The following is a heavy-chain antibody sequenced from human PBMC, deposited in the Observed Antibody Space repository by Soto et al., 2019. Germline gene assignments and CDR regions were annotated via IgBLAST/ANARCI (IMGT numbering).Heavy chain of an antibody. D-gene: IGHD3-16*01. CDR3: AKVWGNYANFDY. J-gene: IGHJ4*02. CDR1: GFTFSSYA. CDR2: ISNTGGTT. V-gene: IGHV3-23*01. Sequence: GGSLRLSCAASGFTFSSYAMSWVRQAPGKGLEWVSSISNTGGTTYYADSVKGRFTISRDNSKNTLYLQMNSLRAEDTAIYYCAKVWGNYANFDYWGQGTLVPVSP.